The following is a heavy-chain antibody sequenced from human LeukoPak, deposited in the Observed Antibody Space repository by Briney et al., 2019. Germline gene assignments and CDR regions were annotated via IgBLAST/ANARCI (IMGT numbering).Heavy chain of an antibody. CDR3: ARTYDFVWGKTLGYFDY. D-gene: IGHD3-16*01. CDR1: GFTFTTCA. V-gene: IGHV3-23*01. Sequence: GGSLRLSCAASGFTFTTCALSWVRQAPGKGLQWVSAISGSGGSTYYADYVKGRFTISRDNSKNALYLQMNSLRAEDTAVYYCARTYDFVWGKTLGYFDYWGQGTLVTVSS. J-gene: IGHJ4*02. CDR2: ISGSGGST.